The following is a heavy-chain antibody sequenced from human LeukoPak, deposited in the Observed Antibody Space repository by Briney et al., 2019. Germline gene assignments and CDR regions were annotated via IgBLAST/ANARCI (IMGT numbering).Heavy chain of an antibody. D-gene: IGHD6-13*01. J-gene: IGHJ5*02. V-gene: IGHV3-48*01. CDR3: ARGRANVAAADNWFDP. CDR2: ISSHDHSI. CDR1: GFTLSDYT. Sequence: GGSLRLSCAASGFTLSDYTIIWVRQAPGKGLEWISSISSHDHSIYYAGSVKGRFTVSRDNAKDSVNLQMNSLRVEDTALYYCARGRANVAAADNWFDPWGQGTLVTVSS.